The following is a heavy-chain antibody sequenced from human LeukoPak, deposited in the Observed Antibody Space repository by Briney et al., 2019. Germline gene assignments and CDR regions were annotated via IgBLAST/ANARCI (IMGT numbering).Heavy chain of an antibody. CDR1: GFTFSSYA. CDR2: ISYDGKKQ. CDR3: VRARKLRLDF. Sequence: GRSLRLSCTASGFTFSSYAMHWVRKAPGKGLEWVSIISYDGKKQFYADSVRGRFNISRDNSRATVFLQMDTLRHEDTAVYFCVRARKLRLDFWGQGALVIVSS. V-gene: IGHV3-30*04. D-gene: IGHD3-16*01. J-gene: IGHJ4*02.